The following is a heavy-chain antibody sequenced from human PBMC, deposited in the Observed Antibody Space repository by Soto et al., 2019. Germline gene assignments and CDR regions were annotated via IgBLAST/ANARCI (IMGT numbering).Heavy chain of an antibody. D-gene: IGHD7-27*01. J-gene: IGHJ4*02. CDR3: ARDPPGDEGALFDY. CDR2: VKDDGTEQ. CDR1: GFIFTNYW. V-gene: IGHV3-7*01. Sequence: LRLSCAAPGFIFTNYWMTWVRQPPGKGLEWVASVKDDGTEQYYVDSVKGRFIISRDNSKNSVYLHMNDLRGEDTAFYYCARDPPGDEGALFDYWGQGALVTVSS.